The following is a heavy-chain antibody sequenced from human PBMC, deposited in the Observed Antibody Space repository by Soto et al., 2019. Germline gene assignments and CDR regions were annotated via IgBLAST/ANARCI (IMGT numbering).Heavy chain of an antibody. D-gene: IGHD1-1*01. CDR3: SRHQHHDLLYF. V-gene: IGHV4-59*08. J-gene: IGHJ6*04. Sequence: PSETLSLTCTVSGGSISSYYWSWIRQPPGKGLEWIGYIYYSGSTNYNPSLKSRVTISVDTSKNQFSLKLSSVTAADTAVFFCSRHQHHDLLYFCGKGSTVTVSA. CDR2: IYYSGST. CDR1: GGSISSYY.